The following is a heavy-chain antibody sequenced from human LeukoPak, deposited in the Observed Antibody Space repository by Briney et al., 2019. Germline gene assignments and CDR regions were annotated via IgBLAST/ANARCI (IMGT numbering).Heavy chain of an antibody. CDR3: ASWQLSSGTTLEGNNYFDY. Sequence: HWASVKVSCKASGYTFTGYYMHWVRQAPGQGLEWMGWINPNSGGTNYAQKSQGRVTMTRDTSISTAYMELSRLRSDDTAVYYCASWQLSSGTTLEGNNYFDYWGQGTLVTVSS. V-gene: IGHV1-2*02. D-gene: IGHD1-7*01. CDR2: INPNSGGT. J-gene: IGHJ4*02. CDR1: GYTFTGYY.